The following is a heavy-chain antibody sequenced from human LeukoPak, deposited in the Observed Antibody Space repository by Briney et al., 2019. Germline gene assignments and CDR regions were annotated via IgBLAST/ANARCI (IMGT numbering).Heavy chain of an antibody. J-gene: IGHJ6*04. CDR3: ARQPGYCSSTRCYGYYTMDV. Sequence: SETLSLTCAVSGYSISYDFYWGWIRQPPGKGLEWIGSIHHSGTTYYNPSLKSRVTISVDTSKNQFSLKVSSVTAADTAIYYCARQPGYCSSTRCYGYYTMDVWGKGTTVTVSS. CDR1: GYSISYDFY. CDR2: IHHSGTT. V-gene: IGHV4-38-2*01. D-gene: IGHD2-2*01.